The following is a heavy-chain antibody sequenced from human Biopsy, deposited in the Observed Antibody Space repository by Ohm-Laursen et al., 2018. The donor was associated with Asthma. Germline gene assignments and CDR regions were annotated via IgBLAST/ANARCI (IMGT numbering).Heavy chain of an antibody. Sequence: TLSLTWTVSGGSINIGDYYWSWIRQHPGKGLEWIGYIYYSGSTYYNPSLKGRVSILIDTSKNQFSLRLSSVTAADTAVYYCARTTYGDDGFDPWGQGTLVTVSS. CDR3: ARTTYGDDGFDP. CDR1: GGSINIGDYY. D-gene: IGHD4-17*01. CDR2: IYYSGST. J-gene: IGHJ5*02. V-gene: IGHV4-31*02.